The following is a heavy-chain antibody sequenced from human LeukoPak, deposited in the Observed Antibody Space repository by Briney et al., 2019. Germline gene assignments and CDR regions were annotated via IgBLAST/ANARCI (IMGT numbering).Heavy chain of an antibody. D-gene: IGHD5-18*01. J-gene: IGHJ4*02. CDR2: IGGSGGTT. CDR3: AKATSGYSWSAYFDY. CDR1: GFTFSSYA. V-gene: IGHV3-23*01. Sequence: GGSLRLSCAASGFTFSSYAMSWVRQAPGKGLEWVSAIGGSGGTTYYADSVKGRFTISRDNSKNTLYLQMNSLRAEDTAVYYCAKATSGYSWSAYFDYWGQGTLVTVSS.